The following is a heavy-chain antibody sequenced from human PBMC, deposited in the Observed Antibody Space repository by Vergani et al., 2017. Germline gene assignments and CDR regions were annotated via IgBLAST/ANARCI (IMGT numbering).Heavy chain of an antibody. CDR3: ARADGYSSSWYMDY. Sequence: QVQLQESGPGLVKPSETLSLTCTVSGGSISSYYWSWIRQPPGKGLEWIGYIYYSGSTNYNPSLKSRFTISVDTSKNQFSLKLSSVTAADTAVYYCARADGYSSSWYMDYWGQGTLVTVSS. J-gene: IGHJ4*02. V-gene: IGHV4-59*01. CDR1: GGSISSYY. CDR2: IYYSGST. D-gene: IGHD6-13*01.